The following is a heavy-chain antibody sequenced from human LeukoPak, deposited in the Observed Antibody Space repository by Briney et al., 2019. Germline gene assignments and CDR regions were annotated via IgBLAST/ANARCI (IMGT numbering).Heavy chain of an antibody. CDR3: ATSVIDTAMVDFNYLDY. J-gene: IGHJ4*02. D-gene: IGHD5-18*01. CDR2: ISAYNGNT. CDR1: GYTFTSYG. Sequence: ASVKVSCTASGYTFTSYGISWVRQAPGQGLEWMGWISAYNGNTNYAQKLQGRVTMTTDTSTSTAYMELRSLRSDDTAVYYCATSVIDTAMVDFNYLDYWGQGTLVTVSS. V-gene: IGHV1-18*01.